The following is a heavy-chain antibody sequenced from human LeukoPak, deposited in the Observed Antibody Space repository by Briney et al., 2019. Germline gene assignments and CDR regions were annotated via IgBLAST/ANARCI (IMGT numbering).Heavy chain of an antibody. CDR3: AKDLDSGYYLSPFDY. V-gene: IGHV3-23*01. J-gene: IGHJ4*02. D-gene: IGHD3-22*01. Sequence: GGSLRLSCAASVFTFSSYAMSWVRQAPGKGLEWVSAISGSGGSTYYADSVKGRFTISRDNSKNTLYLQMNSLRAEDTAVYYCAKDLDSGYYLSPFDYWGQGTLVTVSS. CDR1: VFTFSSYA. CDR2: ISGSGGST.